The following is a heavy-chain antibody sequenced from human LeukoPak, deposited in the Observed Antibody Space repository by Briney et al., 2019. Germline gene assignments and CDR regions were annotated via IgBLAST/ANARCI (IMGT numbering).Heavy chain of an antibody. CDR2: ISDVGTTQ. J-gene: IGHJ3*02. D-gene: IGHD2-21*02. Sequence: GGSLRLSCAGSGFTFSSYELNWVPHAPRKGLEWVSYISDVGTTQHYADSVKGRFTISRDNVRNSVFLQMKSLTAEDTAVYYCARDRSKVTAYDDALDMWGQGTMVIVSS. CDR1: GFTFSSYE. CDR3: ARDRSKVTAYDDALDM. V-gene: IGHV3-48*03.